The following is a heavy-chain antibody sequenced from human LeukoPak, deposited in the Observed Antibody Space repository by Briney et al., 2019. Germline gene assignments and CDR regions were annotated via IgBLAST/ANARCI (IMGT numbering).Heavy chain of an antibody. D-gene: IGHD1-26*01. CDR3: AKDPQASRWFDR. V-gene: IGHV3-23*01. CDR2: ISSSGSGT. J-gene: IGHJ5*02. CDR1: GFTFKNSA. Sequence: GGSLRLSCKASGFTFKNSALSWIRQAPGKGLEWVSSISSSGSGTYYAESVQGRFSVSRDNSNNTLYLQMSGLRADDTAVYFCAKDPQASRWFDRWGQGTLVTVSS.